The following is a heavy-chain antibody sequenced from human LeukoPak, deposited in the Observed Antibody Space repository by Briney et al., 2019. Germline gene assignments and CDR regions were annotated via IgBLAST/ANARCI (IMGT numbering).Heavy chain of an antibody. CDR3: ARTYYDFWSGFQDAFDI. V-gene: IGHV4-38-2*01. J-gene: IGHJ3*02. D-gene: IGHD3-3*01. CDR2: IYHSGST. CDR1: GYSISSGYY. Sequence: SETLSLTRAVSGYSISSGYYWGWIRQPPGKGLEWIGSIYHSGSTYYNPSLKSRVTISVDTSKNQFSLKLSSVTAADTAVYYCARTYYDFWSGFQDAFDIWGQGTMVTVSS.